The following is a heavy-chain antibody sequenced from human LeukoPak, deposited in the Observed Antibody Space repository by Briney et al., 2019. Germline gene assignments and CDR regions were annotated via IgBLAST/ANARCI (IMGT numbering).Heavy chain of an antibody. CDR3: AKICDFWSGYFDY. D-gene: IGHD3-3*01. CDR2: ISGSGGGT. V-gene: IGHV3-23*01. J-gene: IGHJ4*02. Sequence: TGGSLRLSCAASGFTFSSYAMSWVRQAPGKGLEWVSAISGSGGGTYYADSVKGRFTISRDNSKNTLYLQMNSLRAEDTAVYYCAKICDFWSGYFDYWGQGTLVTVSS. CDR1: GFTFSSYA.